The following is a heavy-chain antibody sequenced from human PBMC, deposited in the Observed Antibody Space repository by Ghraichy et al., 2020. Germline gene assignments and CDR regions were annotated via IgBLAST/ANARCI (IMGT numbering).Heavy chain of an antibody. Sequence: GGSLRLSCAASGFTVSSNCMSWVRQAPGKGLEWVSIFYSGGGTYYADSVRGRFTISRDNSKNTLYLQMNSLRAEDTAVYYCARGAKAVAGPRGAFDIWGQGRMVTVAS. CDR1: GFTVSSNC. CDR3: ARGAKAVAGPRGAFDI. CDR2: FYSGGGT. J-gene: IGHJ3*02. V-gene: IGHV3-53*01. D-gene: IGHD6-19*01.